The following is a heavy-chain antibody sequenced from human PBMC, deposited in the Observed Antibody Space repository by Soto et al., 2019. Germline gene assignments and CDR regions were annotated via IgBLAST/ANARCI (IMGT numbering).Heavy chain of an antibody. Sequence: ESGGGLVQPGGSLRLSCEASGFTFRTYDMHWVRQGTEKGLEWVSGISAAGDPDYADSVEGRFTISRENAQNSFFLQMNSLRVGDTAVYYCARTDRDFYGLDVWGQGTTVIVSS. CDR2: ISAAGDP. CDR1: GFTFRTYD. J-gene: IGHJ6*02. CDR3: ARTDRDFYGLDV. V-gene: IGHV3-13*05.